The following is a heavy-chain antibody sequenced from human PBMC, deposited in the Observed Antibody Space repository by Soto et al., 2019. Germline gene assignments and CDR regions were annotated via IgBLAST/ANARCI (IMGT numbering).Heavy chain of an antibody. CDR1: GGSISSSSYY. J-gene: IGHJ3*02. CDR2: IYYSGST. V-gene: IGHV4-39*01. CDR3: ARPAALLMEAAGTGAFVI. D-gene: IGHD6-13*01. Sequence: QLQLQESGPGLVKPSETLSLTCTVSGGSISSSSYYWGWIRQPPGQGLEWIGSIYYSGSTYYNPYLKSRVTISVDTSKPQFSLKLSSVTAADTDVYYCARPAALLMEAAGTGAFVIWGQGTMVTVSS.